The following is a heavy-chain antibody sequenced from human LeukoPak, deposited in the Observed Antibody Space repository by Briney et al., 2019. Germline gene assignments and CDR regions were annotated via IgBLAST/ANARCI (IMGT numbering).Heavy chain of an antibody. CDR3: AHIGYSSGWLDY. CDR1: GFTFDDYA. D-gene: IGHD6-19*01. J-gene: IGHJ4*02. CDR2: ISWNSGSI. Sequence: GRSLRLSCAASGFTFDDYAMHWVRQAPGKGLEWVSGISWNSGSIGYADSVKGRFTISRDNAKNSLYLQMNSLRAEDTASYYCAHIGYSSGWLDYWGQGTLVTVSS. V-gene: IGHV3-9*01.